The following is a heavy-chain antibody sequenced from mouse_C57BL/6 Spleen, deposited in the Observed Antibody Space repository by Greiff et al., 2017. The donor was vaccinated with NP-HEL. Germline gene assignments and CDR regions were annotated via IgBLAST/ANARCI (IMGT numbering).Heavy chain of an antibody. J-gene: IGHJ3*01. CDR2: ISSGGDYI. Sequence: EVMLVESGEGLVKPGGSLKLSCAASGFTFSSYAMSWVRQTPEKRLEWVAYISSGGDYIYYADTVKGRFTISRDNARNTLYLQMSSLKSEDTAMYYCTRGGSQLDGWAWFAYWGQGTLVTVSA. D-gene: IGHD1-1*01. CDR3: TRGGSQLDGWAWFAY. V-gene: IGHV5-9-1*02. CDR1: GFTFSSYA.